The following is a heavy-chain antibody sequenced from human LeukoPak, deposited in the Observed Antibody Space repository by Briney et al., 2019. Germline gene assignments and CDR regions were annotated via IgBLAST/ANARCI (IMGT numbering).Heavy chain of an antibody. J-gene: IGHJ4*02. Sequence: PGGSLRLSCAASGFTFDDYGMSWVRQAPGKGLKWVSGINWNGGSTGYADSVKGRFTISRDNAKNSLYLQMNSLRAEDTALYYCASGCVGDDSSDYWGQGTLVTVSS. CDR3: ASGCVGDDSSDY. V-gene: IGHV3-20*04. CDR1: GFTFDDYG. D-gene: IGHD3-22*01. CDR2: INWNGGST.